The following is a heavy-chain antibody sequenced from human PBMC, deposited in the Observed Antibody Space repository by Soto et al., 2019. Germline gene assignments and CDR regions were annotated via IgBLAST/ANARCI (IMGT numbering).Heavy chain of an antibody. CDR2: INDRGSI. CDR3: ARESHDILTGPPWVWYFDL. J-gene: IGHJ2*01. D-gene: IGHD3-9*01. Sequence: QVQLQQWGAGPLRPLETLSLTCGVSGGSFSGYYWAWIRQSQGKGLEWIGEINDRGSINYNPSLKSLVSISVDTPKNHYSLNLRSVTAADTAVYYCARESHDILTGPPWVWYFDLWGRGTLVTVSS. V-gene: IGHV4-34*01. CDR1: GGSFSGYY.